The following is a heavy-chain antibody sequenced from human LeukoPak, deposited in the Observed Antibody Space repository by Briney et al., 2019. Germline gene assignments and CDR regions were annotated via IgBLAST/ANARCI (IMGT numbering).Heavy chain of an antibody. CDR1: GFTFSSYA. Sequence: GGSLRLSCAASGFTFSSYAMSWVRQAPGKGLEWVSAISGSGGSTYYADSVKGRFTISRDNSKNTLYLQMSSLRAEDTAVYYCAKDLPDYDILTGYHTRDYWGQGTLVTVSS. CDR2: ISGSGGST. J-gene: IGHJ4*02. D-gene: IGHD3-9*01. V-gene: IGHV3-23*01. CDR3: AKDLPDYDILTGYHTRDY.